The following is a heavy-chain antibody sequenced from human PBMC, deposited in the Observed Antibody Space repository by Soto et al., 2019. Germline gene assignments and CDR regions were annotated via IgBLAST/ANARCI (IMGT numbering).Heavy chain of an antibody. D-gene: IGHD6-13*01. V-gene: IGHV4-39*07. Sequence: PSETLSLTCSVSGGSISSKSYSWGWIRQPPGKGLEWIGTFYYSENTYYNPSLKSRVTISVDTSKNQFSLKLSSVTAADTAVYYCAREVSGSSWFRVWFDPWGQGTLVTVSS. CDR3: AREVSGSSWFRVWFDP. CDR1: GGSISSKSYS. J-gene: IGHJ5*02. CDR2: FYYSENT.